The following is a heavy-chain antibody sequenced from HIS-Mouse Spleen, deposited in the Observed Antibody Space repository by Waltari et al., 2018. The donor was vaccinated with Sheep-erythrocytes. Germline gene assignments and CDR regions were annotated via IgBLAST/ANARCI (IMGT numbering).Heavy chain of an antibody. CDR2: ISSSSSYI. CDR1: GFPFSTSR. J-gene: IGHJ3*02. Sequence: EVQLVESGGGLLMPGGSMSLSWASSGFPFSTSRMNWVRQAPGKGLEWFSSISSSSSYIYYADSVKGRFTISRDNAKNSLYLQMNSLRAEDTAVYYCARDRDAFDIWGQGTMVTVSS. CDR3: ARDRDAFDI. V-gene: IGHV3-21*01.